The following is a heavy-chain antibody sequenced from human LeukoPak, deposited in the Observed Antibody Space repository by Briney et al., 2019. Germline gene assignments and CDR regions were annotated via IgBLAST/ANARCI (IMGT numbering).Heavy chain of an antibody. CDR2: IIPILGIA. CDR3: ARGAAGRPYYFDY. V-gene: IGHV1-69*04. CDR1: GGTFSSYA. J-gene: IGHJ4*02. Sequence: ASVKVSCKASGGTFSSYAISWLRQAPGQGLEWMGRIIPILGIANYAQKFQGRVTITADKSTSTAYMELSSLRSEDTAVYYCARGAAGRPYYFDYWGQGTLVTVSS. D-gene: IGHD1-26*01.